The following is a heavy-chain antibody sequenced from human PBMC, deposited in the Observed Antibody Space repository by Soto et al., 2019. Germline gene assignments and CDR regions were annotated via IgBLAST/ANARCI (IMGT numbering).Heavy chain of an antibody. V-gene: IGHV4-30-4*01. CDR3: VRTAREGAVAPHWFDR. Sequence: SETLSLTCTVSGASIRSTDYYWSWIRQAPGKGLEWIGHVYYTGSTYYNPSLMSRLTISVDTSKNQFSLKLTSVTAAETAVYYCVRTAREGAVAPHWFDRWGQGTQVTVSS. CDR2: VYYTGST. D-gene: IGHD2-21*02. CDR1: GASIRSTDYY. J-gene: IGHJ5*02.